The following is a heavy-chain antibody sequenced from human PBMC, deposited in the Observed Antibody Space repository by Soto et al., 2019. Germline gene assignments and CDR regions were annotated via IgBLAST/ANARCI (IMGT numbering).Heavy chain of an antibody. CDR1: GFTFSSYA. J-gene: IGHJ5*02. V-gene: IGHV3-30-3*01. CDR3: ATLDYYDSSGYRSPMDWFDP. Sequence: GSLRLSCAASGFTFSSYAMHWVRQAPGKGLEWVAVISYDGSNKYYADSVKGRFTISRDNSKNTLYLQMNSLRAEDTAVYYCATLDYYDSSGYRSPMDWFDPWGQGTLVTVSS. CDR2: ISYDGSNK. D-gene: IGHD3-22*01.